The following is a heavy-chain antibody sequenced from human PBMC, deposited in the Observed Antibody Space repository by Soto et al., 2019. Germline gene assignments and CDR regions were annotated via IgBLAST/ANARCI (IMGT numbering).Heavy chain of an antibody. CDR3: ASPGGYYYGMDV. CDR2: FDPEDGET. D-gene: IGHD3-10*01. V-gene: IGHV1-24*01. CDR1: GYTLTELS. J-gene: IGHJ6*02. Sequence: ASVKVSCKVSGYTLTELSMHWVRQAPGKGLEWMGGFDPEDGETIYAQKFQGRVTMTEDTSTDTAYMELSSLRSEDTAVYYCASPGGYYYGMDVWGQGTTVTVSS.